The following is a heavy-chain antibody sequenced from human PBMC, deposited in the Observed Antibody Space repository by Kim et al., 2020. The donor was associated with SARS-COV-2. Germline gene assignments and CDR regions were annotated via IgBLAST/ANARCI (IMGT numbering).Heavy chain of an antibody. CDR1: GFTLSDST. D-gene: IGHD6-19*01. V-gene: IGHV3-73*01. J-gene: IGHJ3*02. CDR3: ARVNPLAGGWYDAFD. Sequence: GGSLRLSCAASGFTLSDSTVHWVRQASGKGLEWVSRIRSKGNSYSAASVACVITSFTISSNDLMYPAYLQMNSLNTDDTAVAYCARVNPLAGGWYDAFD. CDR2: IRSKGNSYSA.